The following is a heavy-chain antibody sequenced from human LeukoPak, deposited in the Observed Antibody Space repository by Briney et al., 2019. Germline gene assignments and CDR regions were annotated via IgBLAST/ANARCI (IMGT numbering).Heavy chain of an antibody. J-gene: IGHJ4*02. CDR1: GGSFSGYY. V-gene: IGHV4-34*01. CDR3: ARRDTWRLRPIDY. Sequence: SESLSLTCAVDGGSFSGYYWSWICQPAGKGREWIGEINHSGSTNYNPSLKRRVTISVDTSKNQFSLKLSSVTAADTAVYYCARRDTWRLRPIDYWGQGTLVTVSS. D-gene: IGHD5-12*01. CDR2: INHSGST.